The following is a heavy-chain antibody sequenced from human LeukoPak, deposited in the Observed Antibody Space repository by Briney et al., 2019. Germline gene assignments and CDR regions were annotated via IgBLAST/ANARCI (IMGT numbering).Heavy chain of an antibody. CDR2: LNSDGTGT. Sequence: GGSLRLSCAASGFTFSSFWMHWVRQAPGKGLVWISRLNSDGTGTSYADPVKGRFTISRDNAKNTLFLQMNSLRAGDTAVYYCARANSRRSALTGDSYYGMDVWGQGTTVTVSS. CDR1: GFTFSSFW. V-gene: IGHV3-74*01. J-gene: IGHJ6*02. CDR3: ARANSRRSALTGDSYYGMDV. D-gene: IGHD3-3*01.